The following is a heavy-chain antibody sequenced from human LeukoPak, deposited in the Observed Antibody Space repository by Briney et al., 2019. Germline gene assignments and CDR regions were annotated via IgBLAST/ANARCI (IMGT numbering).Heavy chain of an antibody. CDR2: IYNSGST. Sequence: SETLSLTCTVSGGSISSHYWSWIRQPPGKGLEWIGYIYNSGSTKYSPSLKSRVTISVDTSKNQFSLKLSSVTAADTAVYYCARVGYYYYYMDVWGKGTTVTVSS. CDR1: GGSISSHY. J-gene: IGHJ6*03. V-gene: IGHV4-59*11. CDR3: ARVGYYYYYMDV. D-gene: IGHD3-10*01.